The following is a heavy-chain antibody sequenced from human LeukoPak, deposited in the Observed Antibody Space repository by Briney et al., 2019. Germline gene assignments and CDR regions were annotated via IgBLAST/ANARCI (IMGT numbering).Heavy chain of an antibody. Sequence: GGSLRLSCAASGFTLSSNYMSWVRQAPGKGLEWVSIIYSSGSTYYADSVKGRFTISRDNSKNTLYLQMNSLRDEDTAVYYCARHLSGDDIWGQGTMVTASS. CDR2: IYSSGST. D-gene: IGHD4-17*01. CDR3: ARHLSGDDI. CDR1: GFTLSSNY. J-gene: IGHJ3*02. V-gene: IGHV3-53*01.